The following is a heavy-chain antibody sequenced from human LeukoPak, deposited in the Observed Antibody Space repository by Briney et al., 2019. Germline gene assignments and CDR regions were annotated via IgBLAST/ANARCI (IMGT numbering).Heavy chain of an antibody. V-gene: IGHV4-31*03. CDR2: IYYSGST. J-gene: IGHJ6*02. CDR1: GGSISSGGYY. Sequence: PSETLSLTCTVSGGSISSGGYYWSWIRQHPGKGLEWIGYIYYSGSTYYNPSLKSRVTISVDTSKNQFSLKLSSVTAADTVVYYSARVSSSSYYYYGMDVWGQGTTVTVSS. CDR3: ARVSSSSYYYYGMDV. D-gene: IGHD6-6*01.